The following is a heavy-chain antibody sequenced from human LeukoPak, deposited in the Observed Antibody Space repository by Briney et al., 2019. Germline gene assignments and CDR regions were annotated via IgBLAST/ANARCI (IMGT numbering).Heavy chain of an antibody. Sequence: SETLSLTCAVYGGSFSGYYWSWIRQPPGKGLEWIGEINHSGSTNYNPSLKSRVTISVDTSKNQFSLKLSSVTAADTAVYYCARDRTSNFALGCFDYWGQGTLVTVSS. D-gene: IGHD3-9*01. CDR3: ARDRTSNFALGCFDY. CDR1: GGSFSGYY. J-gene: IGHJ4*02. V-gene: IGHV4-34*01. CDR2: INHSGST.